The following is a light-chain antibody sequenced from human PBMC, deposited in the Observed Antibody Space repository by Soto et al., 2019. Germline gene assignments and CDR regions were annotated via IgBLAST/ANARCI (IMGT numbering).Light chain of an antibody. CDR3: QQYARNPRT. Sequence: DIQMTQSPSTLSASVGDRVTISCRASQSISSRLAWYQQKAGKAPKLLIYKASGLQSGVPSRFSGSGSGTEFTLIISSLQADDFATYYCQQYARNPRTFGGGTKVDIK. J-gene: IGKJ4*01. CDR2: KAS. V-gene: IGKV1-5*03. CDR1: QSISSR.